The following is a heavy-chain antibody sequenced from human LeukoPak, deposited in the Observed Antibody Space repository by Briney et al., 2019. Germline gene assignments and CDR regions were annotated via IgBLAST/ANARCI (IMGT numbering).Heavy chain of an antibody. CDR1: GGSISTYY. J-gene: IGHJ4*02. Sequence: KASDTLSLTCTVSGGSISTYYWSWIRQPPGKGLEWIGYIYHSGSTKYNPSLKSRVTVSVDTSKNQFSLKLSSVTAADTAVYYCARDGYSGNDGLWGQGTLVTVSS. CDR2: IYHSGST. V-gene: IGHV4-59*01. D-gene: IGHD5-12*01. CDR3: ARDGYSGNDGL.